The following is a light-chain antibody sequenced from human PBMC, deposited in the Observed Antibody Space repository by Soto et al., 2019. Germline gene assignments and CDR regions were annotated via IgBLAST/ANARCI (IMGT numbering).Light chain of an antibody. CDR1: SSNIGAGYD. CDR3: QSYDSSLSGWV. CDR2: GDS. Sequence: QSVLTQPPSVSGAPGQRVTVSCTGSSSNIGAGYDVHWYQQLPGTAPKLLIYGDSNRPSGVPDRFSGSKSGTSASLAITGLQAEDEADYYCQSYDSSLSGWVFATGTKVTVL. J-gene: IGLJ1*01. V-gene: IGLV1-40*01.